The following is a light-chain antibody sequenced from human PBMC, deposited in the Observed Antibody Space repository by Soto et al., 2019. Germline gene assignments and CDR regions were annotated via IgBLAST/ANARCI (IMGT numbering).Light chain of an antibody. CDR1: SSNIGNNY. Sequence: QSVLTQPPSVSAAPGQKVTISCSGSSSNIGNNYVSWYQHLPGTAPKLLIYDNNKRPSGIPDRFSGSKSGTSATLGITGLQTGDEADYYCGTWDSSLSSGWGVVGGGTKLTVL. V-gene: IGLV1-51*01. CDR3: GTWDSSLSSGWGV. CDR2: DNN. J-gene: IGLJ2*01.